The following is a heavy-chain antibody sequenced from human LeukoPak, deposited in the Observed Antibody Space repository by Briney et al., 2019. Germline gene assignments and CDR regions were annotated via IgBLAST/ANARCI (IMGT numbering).Heavy chain of an antibody. CDR3: AKDRGY. CDR1: GFTFSSFP. CDR2: ISASGGST. V-gene: IGHV3-23*01. J-gene: IGHJ4*02. Sequence: GGSLRLPCAASGFTFSSFPMTWARQAPGKGLEWVSAISASGGSTNYADSVKGRFTISRDNSKNTLYLQMNSLRAEDTAVYYCAKDRGYWGQGTLVTVSS.